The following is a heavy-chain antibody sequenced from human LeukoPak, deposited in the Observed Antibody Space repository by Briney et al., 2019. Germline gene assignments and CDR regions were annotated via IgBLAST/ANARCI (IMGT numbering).Heavy chain of an antibody. V-gene: IGHV3-48*01. CDR3: AKGSSSSWTNFDY. CDR2: ISSSSSTI. D-gene: IGHD6-13*01. Sequence: GGSRRLSCAASGFTFSSYSMNWVRQAPGKGLEWVSYISSSSSTIYYADSVKGRFTISRDNSKNTLYLQMNSLRPEDTAVYYCAKGSSSSWTNFDYWGQGTLATVSS. J-gene: IGHJ4*02. CDR1: GFTFSSYS.